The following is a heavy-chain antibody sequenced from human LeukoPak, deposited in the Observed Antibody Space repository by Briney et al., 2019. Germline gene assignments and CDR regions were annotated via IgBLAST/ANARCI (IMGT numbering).Heavy chain of an antibody. Sequence: QTLLLTCAISGDSLSSNTAAWNWFRHSPSRGLEWLGRTYYRSKWYNDYVLSVKSRITILPDTSKNQFSLQLTSVTPEDTAVYYCTREYTYGRVDYWGQGTLVTVSS. V-gene: IGHV6-1*01. CDR1: GDSLSSNTAA. J-gene: IGHJ4*02. D-gene: IGHD5-18*01. CDR3: TREYTYGRVDY. CDR2: TYYRSKWYN.